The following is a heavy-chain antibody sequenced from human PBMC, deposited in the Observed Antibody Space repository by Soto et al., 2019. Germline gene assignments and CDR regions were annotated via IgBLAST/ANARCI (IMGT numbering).Heavy chain of an antibody. V-gene: IGHV3-66*01. CDR3: ARGRGSTGYLGREHYFDY. D-gene: IGHD2-2*01. J-gene: IGHJ4*02. CDR2: VDIGGNT. Sequence: EVQVVESGGGLVQPGGSLRLSCAASGFSVTNNYMNWVRQAPGKGLEWVSIVDIGGNTYYADSVKDRFTTSRDNSRNTLYLQMDSLGAEDTAVYYCARGRGSTGYLGREHYFDYWGQGTLVTSSP. CDR1: GFSVTNNY.